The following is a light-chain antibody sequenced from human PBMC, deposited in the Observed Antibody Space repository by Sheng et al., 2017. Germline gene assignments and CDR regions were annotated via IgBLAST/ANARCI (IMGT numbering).Light chain of an antibody. CDR3: QHYGNSRWT. CDR2: GAS. CDR1: QSVSSN. Sequence: EIVMTQSPATLSVSPGERATLSCRASQSVSSNLAWYQQKPGQAPRLLIYGASTRATGIPDRFSGSGSGTDFTLTISRLEPEDFAVYYCQHYGNSRWTFGQGTKVEI. J-gene: IGKJ1*01. V-gene: IGKV3-15*01.